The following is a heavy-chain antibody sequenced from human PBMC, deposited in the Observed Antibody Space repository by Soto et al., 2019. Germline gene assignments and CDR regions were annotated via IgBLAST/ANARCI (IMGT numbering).Heavy chain of an antibody. D-gene: IGHD2-2*01. CDR3: ARLRLVVVPAATHGMDV. Sequence: PGGSLKISCKGSGYSFTSYWISWVRQMPGKGLEWMGRIDPSDSYTNYSPSFQGHVTISADKSISTAYLQWSSLKASDTAMYYCARLRLVVVPAATHGMDVWGQGTTVTVSS. J-gene: IGHJ6*02. CDR1: GYSFTSYW. V-gene: IGHV5-10-1*01. CDR2: IDPSDSYT.